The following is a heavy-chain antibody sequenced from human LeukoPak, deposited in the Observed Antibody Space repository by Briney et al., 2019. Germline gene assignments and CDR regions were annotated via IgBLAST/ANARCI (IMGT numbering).Heavy chain of an antibody. D-gene: IGHD6-13*01. J-gene: IGHJ5*02. CDR2: IDPGAGIT. V-gene: IGHV1-46*01. CDR3: ARDHQQGDSGIDCFDP. Sequence: AASVKVSCKASGYTFTGYYIHWVRQAPGQGLEWMGIIDPGAGITTYEQKFQGRVTLTTDTSTSTVYMELRGLTSQDTAVYYCARDHQQGDSGIDCFDPWGQGTLVTVSS. CDR1: GYTFTGYY.